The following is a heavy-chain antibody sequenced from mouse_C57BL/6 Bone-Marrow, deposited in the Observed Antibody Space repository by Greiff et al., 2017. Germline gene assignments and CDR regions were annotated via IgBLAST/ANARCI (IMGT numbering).Heavy chain of an antibody. CDR2: ISDGGSYT. CDR1: GFTFSSYA. D-gene: IGHD2-5*01. V-gene: IGHV5-4*01. Sequence: EVQRVESGGGLVKPGGSLKLSCAASGFTFSSYAMSWVRPTPETRLEWVATISDGGSYTYYPDNVKGRFTISRDNAKNTLYLQMSHLKAEDTAMYYCARENYSKGNYWGQGTTLTVSS. J-gene: IGHJ2*01. CDR3: ARENYSKGNY.